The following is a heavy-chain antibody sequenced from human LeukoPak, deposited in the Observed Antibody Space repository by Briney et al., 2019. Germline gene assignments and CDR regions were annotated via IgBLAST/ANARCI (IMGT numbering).Heavy chain of an antibody. CDR3: AHNLVVTPKVPGISDF. CDR2: IYWDDDK. D-gene: IGHD2-21*02. Sequence: GSSPTLVKPTQTLTLTCTFSGFSLSTSGVGVGWIRQPPGKALEWLALIYWDDDKRYSPFLKSRLTITKDTSKNQVVLTMTNMDPEDTATYYCAHNLVVTPKVPGISDFWGQGALVTVSS. J-gene: IGHJ4*02. V-gene: IGHV2-5*02. CDR1: GFSLSTSGVG.